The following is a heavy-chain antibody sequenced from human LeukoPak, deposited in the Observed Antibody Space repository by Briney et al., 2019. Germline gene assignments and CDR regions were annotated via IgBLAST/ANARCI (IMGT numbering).Heavy chain of an antibody. CDR2: ISSSSVYI. Sequence: GGSLRFSCAASGFTFSSYSMNWVRQAPGKGLEWVSSISSSSVYIYYADSVKGRFTISRDNAKNSLYLQMNSLRAEDTAVYYCAGGHSSCTNGVGSPNWFDPWGQGTLVTVSS. CDR3: AGGHSSCTNGVGSPNWFDP. J-gene: IGHJ5*02. CDR1: GFTFSSYS. D-gene: IGHD2-8*01. V-gene: IGHV3-21*01.